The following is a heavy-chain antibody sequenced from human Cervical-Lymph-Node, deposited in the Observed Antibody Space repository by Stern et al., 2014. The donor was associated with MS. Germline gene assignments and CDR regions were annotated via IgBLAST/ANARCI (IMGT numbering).Heavy chain of an antibody. V-gene: IGHV5-51*01. CDR3: ARHPSPDYIAVAGDAFGV. CDR2: ISSGDSDT. D-gene: IGHD6-19*01. J-gene: IGHJ3*01. Sequence: EVQLVESGAEVKKPGGSLKISCKASGFSFTSYWIGWVRQTPGKGLEWMGIISSGDSDTEYSTSFQGHVTISADKTISTSYLQWSSLKASDTALYYCARHPSPDYIAVAGDAFGVWGQGTMVTVSS. CDR1: GFSFTSYW.